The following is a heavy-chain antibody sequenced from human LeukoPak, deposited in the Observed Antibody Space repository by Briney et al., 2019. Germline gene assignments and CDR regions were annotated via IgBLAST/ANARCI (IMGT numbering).Heavy chain of an antibody. CDR1: GYTFTSYD. Sequence: RASVKVSCKASGYTFTSYDINWVRQATGQGLEWMGWMNPNSGNTGYAQKFQGRVTMTRNTSISTAYMELSSLRSEDTAVYYCAKWGIAYGSLDYWGQGTLVTVSS. CDR2: MNPNSGNT. D-gene: IGHD6-13*01. V-gene: IGHV1-8*01. J-gene: IGHJ4*02. CDR3: AKWGIAYGSLDY.